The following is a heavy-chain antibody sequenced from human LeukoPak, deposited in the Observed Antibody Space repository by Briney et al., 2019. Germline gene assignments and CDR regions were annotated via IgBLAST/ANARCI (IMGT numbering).Heavy chain of an antibody. CDR2: IYYSGST. CDR3: ARVGDGYNYFHYYYMDV. D-gene: IGHD5-24*01. J-gene: IGHJ6*03. V-gene: IGHV4-39*07. Sequence: SETLSLTCTVSGGSISSSSYYWGWIRQPPGKGLEWIGSIYYSGSTYYNPSLKSRVTISVDMSNNQFSLKLRSVTAADTAVYYCARVGDGYNYFHYYYMDVWGKGTTVTVSS. CDR1: GGSISSSSYY.